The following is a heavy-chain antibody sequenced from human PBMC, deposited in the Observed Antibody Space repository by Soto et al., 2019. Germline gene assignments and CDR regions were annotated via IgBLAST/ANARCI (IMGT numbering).Heavy chain of an antibody. CDR3: SSFLRSGDLFHGLDV. J-gene: IGHJ6*02. V-gene: IGHV4-34*01. CDR2: VNHGGTS. Sequence: QVQLQQWGAGLLKPSETLSLTCAVHGGSFSGYYWDWIRQPPGKGLEWIGEVNHGGTSNYNPSLKSRAIISVDTSKNQFSLKLTSVTAEDTALYASSSFLRSGDLFHGLDVWGQGTTVTVSS. D-gene: IGHD3-10*01. CDR1: GGSFSGYY.